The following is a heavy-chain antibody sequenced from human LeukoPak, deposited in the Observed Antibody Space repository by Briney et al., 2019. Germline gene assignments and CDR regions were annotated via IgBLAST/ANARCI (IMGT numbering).Heavy chain of an antibody. CDR2: IIPIFGTA. D-gene: IGHD5-24*01. CDR1: GGTFSSYA. J-gene: IGHJ6*03. V-gene: IGHV1-69*05. CDR3: ARGVPIRDYYYYYMDV. Sequence: GASVKVSCKASGGTFSSYAISWVRQAPGQGLEWMGRIIPIFGTANYAQKYQGRLTITTDESTSTAYMELSSLRSEDTAVYYCARGVPIRDYYYYYMDVWGKGTTVTVSS.